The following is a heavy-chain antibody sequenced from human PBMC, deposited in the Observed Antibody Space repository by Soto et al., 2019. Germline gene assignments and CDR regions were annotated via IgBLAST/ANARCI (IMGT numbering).Heavy chain of an antibody. V-gene: IGHV1-69*13. J-gene: IGHJ6*02. D-gene: IGHD4-17*01. CDR1: GGTFSSYA. CDR3: ARGPVTTSLYYYYYGMDV. Sequence: SVKVSCKASGGTFSSYAISWVRQAPGQGLEWMGGIIPIFGTSNYAQKFQGRVTITADESTRTAYMELSSLRSEDTAVYYCARGPVTTSLYYYYYGMDVWGQGTTVTLS. CDR2: IIPIFGTS.